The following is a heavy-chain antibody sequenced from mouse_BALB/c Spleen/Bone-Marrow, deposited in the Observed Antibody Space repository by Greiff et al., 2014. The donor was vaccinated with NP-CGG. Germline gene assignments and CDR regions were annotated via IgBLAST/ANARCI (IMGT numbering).Heavy chain of an antibody. CDR3: TNFGPFDY. Sequence: EVQLQQSGAELVRPGALVKLSCKASGFNIKNYYIHSVRQRPEQGLEWIGLIDPENGNTIFDPKFQGKASMTADTSSNTAYLQLSSLTSEDAAVYYCTNFGPFDYWGPGTTLTVSS. CDR2: IDPENGNT. J-gene: IGHJ2*01. CDR1: GFNIKNYY. V-gene: IGHV14-1*02.